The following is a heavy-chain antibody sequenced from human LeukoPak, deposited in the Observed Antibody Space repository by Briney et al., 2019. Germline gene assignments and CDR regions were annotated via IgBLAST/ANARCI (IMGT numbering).Heavy chain of an antibody. CDR3: ATLNVEMATSSYYYYYMDV. D-gene: IGHD5-24*01. CDR1: GGSISSGDYY. Sequence: SQTLSLTCTVSGGSISSGDYYWSWIRQPPGKGLEWIGYIYYSGSTYYNPSLKSRVTISVDTSKNQFSLKLSSVTAADTAVYYCATLNVEMATSSYYYYYMDVWGKGTTVTVSS. V-gene: IGHV4-30-4*08. CDR2: IYYSGST. J-gene: IGHJ6*03.